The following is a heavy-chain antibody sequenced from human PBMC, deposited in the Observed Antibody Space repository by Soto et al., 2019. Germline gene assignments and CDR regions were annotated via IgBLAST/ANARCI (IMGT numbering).Heavy chain of an antibody. V-gene: IGHV1-18*04. Sequence: QVQLVQSGVEVKKPGASVKVSCKASGYTFISHGISWVRQAPGQGLEWMGWISGKNGNTNYAQKLQGRVTLTTDTSTSTAYMELRSLRSDDTAVYYCPRVSPSIVVVPDYGRDVWGQGTTVTVSS. CDR1: GYTFISHG. D-gene: IGHD2-15*01. CDR3: PRVSPSIVVVPDYGRDV. CDR2: ISGKNGNT. J-gene: IGHJ6*02.